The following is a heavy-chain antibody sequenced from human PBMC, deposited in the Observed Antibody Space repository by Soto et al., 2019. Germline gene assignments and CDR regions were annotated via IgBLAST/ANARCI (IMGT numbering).Heavy chain of an antibody. CDR2: INPNSGGT. CDR1: GYTFTGYY. CDR3: ARVVAVAGNGLGYYYGMDV. Sequence: VASVKVSCKASGYTFTGYYMHWVRQAPGQGLEWMGWINPNSGGTNYAQKFQGWVTMTRDTSISTAYMELSRLRSDDTAVYYCARVVAVAGNGLGYYYGMDVWGQGTTVTVSS. D-gene: IGHD6-19*01. V-gene: IGHV1-2*04. J-gene: IGHJ6*02.